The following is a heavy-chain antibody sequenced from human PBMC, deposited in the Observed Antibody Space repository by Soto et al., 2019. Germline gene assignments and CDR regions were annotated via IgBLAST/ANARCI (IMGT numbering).Heavy chain of an antibody. CDR3: AREIAVAGYHDAFDI. CDR1: GGTFSSYA. J-gene: IGHJ3*02. D-gene: IGHD6-19*01. Sequence: QVQLVQSGAEVQKPGSSVKVSCKASGGTFSSYAISWVRQAPGQGLEWMGGIIPIFGTANYAQKFQGRVTITADESTSPAYMELSSLRSEDMAVYYCAREIAVAGYHDAFDIWGQGTMVTVSS. V-gene: IGHV1-69*01. CDR2: IIPIFGTA.